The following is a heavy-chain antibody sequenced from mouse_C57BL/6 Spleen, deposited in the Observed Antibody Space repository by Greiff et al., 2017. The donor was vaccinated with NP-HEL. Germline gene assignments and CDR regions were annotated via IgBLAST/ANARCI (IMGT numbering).Heavy chain of an antibody. CDR1: GYTFTSYW. CDR2: IHPNSGST. V-gene: IGHV1-64*01. D-gene: IGHD2-3*01. Sequence: QVQLQQPGAELVKPGASVKLSCKASGYTFTSYWMHWVKQRPGQGLEWIGMIHPNSGSTNYNEKFKSKATLTVDKSSSTAYMQLSSLTSEDSAVYYCARSDGYYERVDYWGQGTTLTVSS. J-gene: IGHJ2*01. CDR3: ARSDGYYERVDY.